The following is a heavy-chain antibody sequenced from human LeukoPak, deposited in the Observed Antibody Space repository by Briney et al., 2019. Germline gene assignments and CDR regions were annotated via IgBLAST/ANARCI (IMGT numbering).Heavy chain of an antibody. CDR3: ARGRSVAPLDY. Sequence: SEPLSLTCAVYGGSFSGYYWSCIRQPPGKGLEWIGEIYHSGSINYNPPLKSRVTISVDTSKHQFSLTLSSVTAAGTAVYYCARGRSVAPLDYWGQGTLVTVSS. V-gene: IGHV4-34*01. D-gene: IGHD3-10*01. CDR1: GGSFSGYY. CDR2: IYHSGSI. J-gene: IGHJ4*02.